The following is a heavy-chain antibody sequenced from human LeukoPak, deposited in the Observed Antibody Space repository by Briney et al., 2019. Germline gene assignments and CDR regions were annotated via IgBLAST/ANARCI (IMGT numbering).Heavy chain of an antibody. V-gene: IGHV4-59*01. CDR2: IHYSGST. Sequence: SETLSLTCTVSGGSISSYCWSWIRQPPGKGLEWIGYIHYSGSTNYNPSLKSRVTISIDTSKRQVPLKLSSVTAADTAVYYCARDDSTGLEGVWGQGTLVTVSS. D-gene: IGHD3-22*01. CDR1: GGSISSYC. J-gene: IGHJ4*02. CDR3: ARDDSTGLEGV.